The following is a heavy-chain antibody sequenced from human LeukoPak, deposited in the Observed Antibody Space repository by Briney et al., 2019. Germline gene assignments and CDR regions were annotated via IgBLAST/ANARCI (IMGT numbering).Heavy chain of an antibody. CDR3: AKDLGGKPYYYYGMDV. J-gene: IGHJ6*02. V-gene: IGHV3-23*01. CDR2: ISGGGGGT. CDR1: GFTFSSYA. Sequence: GGSLRLSCAASGFTFSSYAMSWVRQAPGKGLEWVSSISGGGGGTFYADSVKGRFTISRDNSKNTLYLQMNSLRAEDTAVYYCAKDLGGKPYYYYGMDVWGQGTKVTVSS.